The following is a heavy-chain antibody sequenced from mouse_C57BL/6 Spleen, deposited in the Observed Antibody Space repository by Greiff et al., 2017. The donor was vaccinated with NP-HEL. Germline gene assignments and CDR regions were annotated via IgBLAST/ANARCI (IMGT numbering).Heavy chain of an antibody. CDR1: GFTFSDAW. D-gene: IGHD2-4*01. CDR2: IRNKANNHAT. Sequence: DVKLVESGGGLVQPGGSMKLSCAASGFTFSDAWMDWVRQSPEKGLEWVAEIRNKANNHATYYAESVKGRFTISRDDSKSSVYLQMNSLRAEDTGIYYCTRLYYDYDEYYFDYWGQGTTLTVSS. V-gene: IGHV6-6*01. CDR3: TRLYYDYDEYYFDY. J-gene: IGHJ2*01.